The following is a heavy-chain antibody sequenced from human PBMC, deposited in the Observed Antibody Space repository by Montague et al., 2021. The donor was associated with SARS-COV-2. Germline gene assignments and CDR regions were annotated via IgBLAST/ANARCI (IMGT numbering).Heavy chain of an antibody. Sequence: SETLSLTCSVSGGSVKSANHYWTWIRQPPGGGLEWIGFIYSTGSTNYXPSLKSRVTISLDTSRNEFSLKLSSLTTADTAIYFCVRVAATAMFDYFDPWGQGTLVTVSS. CDR2: IYSTGST. D-gene: IGHD2-21*02. V-gene: IGHV4-61*01. CDR1: GGSVKSANHY. J-gene: IGHJ5*02. CDR3: VRVAATAMFDYFDP.